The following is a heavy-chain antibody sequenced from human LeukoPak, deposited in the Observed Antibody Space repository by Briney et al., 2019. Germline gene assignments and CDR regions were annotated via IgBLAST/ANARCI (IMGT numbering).Heavy chain of an antibody. CDR2: ISSSSSYI. J-gene: IGHJ4*02. Sequence: PGGSLRLSCAASGFTFSSYSMIWVRQAPGKGREWVSSISSSSSYIYYADSVKGRFTISRDNAKNSLYLQMNSLRAEDTAVYYCAEGVSSGSDLVGWGGEGTLVTVSS. CDR1: GFTFSSYS. CDR3: AEGVSSGSDLVGW. V-gene: IGHV3-21*01. D-gene: IGHD1-26*01.